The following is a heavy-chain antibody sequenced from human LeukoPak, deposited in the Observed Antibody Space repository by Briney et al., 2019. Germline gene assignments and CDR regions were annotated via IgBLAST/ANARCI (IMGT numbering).Heavy chain of an antibody. CDR3: ARRAEHGWFDP. V-gene: IGHV4-59*08. CDR1: GGSISYYY. J-gene: IGHJ5*02. CDR2: IFHTGLT. Sequence: SETLSLTCTVSGGSISYYYWSWIRQSPGKGLEWIGHIFHTGLTNYNSSLENRVSISLDTSKTQFSLRLTSVTAADTAVYYCARRAEHGWFDPWGQGTLVTVSS. D-gene: IGHD1-26*01.